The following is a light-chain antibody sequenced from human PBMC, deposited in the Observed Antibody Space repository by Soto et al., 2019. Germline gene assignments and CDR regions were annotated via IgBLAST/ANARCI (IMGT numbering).Light chain of an antibody. Sequence: DIQMTQSPSSLSASLGDRFTIACRTSQNIYNSLNWYQQKAGRAPAVLIYGASNLQGGVPLRFSGSGSGTDFTLTISGLQPEDSATYYCQQSYSTTWTFGQGTKVDI. CDR2: GAS. CDR3: QQSYSTTWT. J-gene: IGKJ1*01. V-gene: IGKV1-39*01. CDR1: QNIYNS.